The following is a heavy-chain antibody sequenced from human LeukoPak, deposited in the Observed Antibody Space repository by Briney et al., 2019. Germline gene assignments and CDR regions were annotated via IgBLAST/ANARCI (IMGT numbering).Heavy chain of an antibody. J-gene: IGHJ4*02. CDR2: IYYGGNT. D-gene: IGHD3-16*01. V-gene: IGHV4-61*08. Sequence: RASETLSLTCGVSGGSFNSDDYYWNWIRQPPGRGLEWIGYIYYGGNTNYNPSLKSRVTISVDTSKNQFSLKLSSVTAADTAVYYCARGARADYWGQGTLVTVSS. CDR1: GGSFNSDDYY. CDR3: ARGARADY.